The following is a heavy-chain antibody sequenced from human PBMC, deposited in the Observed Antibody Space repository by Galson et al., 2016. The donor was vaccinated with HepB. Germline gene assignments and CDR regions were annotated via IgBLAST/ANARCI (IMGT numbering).Heavy chain of an antibody. CDR3: ARDDDYVWGTYRYTRTVPQYYFDY. D-gene: IGHD3-16*02. J-gene: IGHJ4*02. CDR1: GFPFSSYA. CDR2: ISFDGSNN. Sequence: LRLSCAASGFPFSSYAMHWVRQAPGQGLEWVAVISFDGSNNFYADSVKGRFTISRDNSKNTLYLQMNSLRAEDTAVYYCARDDDYVWGTYRYTRTVPQYYFDYWGQGTLVTVSS. V-gene: IGHV3-30-3*01.